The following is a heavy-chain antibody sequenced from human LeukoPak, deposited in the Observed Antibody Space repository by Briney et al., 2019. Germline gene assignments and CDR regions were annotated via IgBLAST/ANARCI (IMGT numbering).Heavy chain of an antibody. CDR2: IYYSGSGST. D-gene: IGHD4-23*01. V-gene: IGHV4-59*08. Sequence: SETLSLTCTVSGGSISSYYWSWIRQPPGKGLEWIGYIYYSGSGSTNYNPSLKSRVSISVDTSKNHFSLKLSSVTAADRAVYYCARRGGHGGSFDYWGQGTLVTVSS. CDR3: ARRGGHGGSFDY. CDR1: GGSISSYY. J-gene: IGHJ4*02.